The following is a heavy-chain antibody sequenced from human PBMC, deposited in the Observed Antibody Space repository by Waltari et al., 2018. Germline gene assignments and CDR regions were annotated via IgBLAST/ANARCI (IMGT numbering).Heavy chain of an antibody. Sequence: QVQLVQSGAEVKKPGASVTVSCKVSGYTLTELSMPWVRPAPGKGLEWMGGFDPEDGETIYAQKFQGRVTMTEDTSTDTAYMELSSLRSEDTAVYYCATTVGATDDVYYFDYWGQGTLVTVSS. V-gene: IGHV1-24*01. CDR2: FDPEDGET. J-gene: IGHJ4*02. D-gene: IGHD1-26*01. CDR1: GYTLTELS. CDR3: ATTVGATDDVYYFDY.